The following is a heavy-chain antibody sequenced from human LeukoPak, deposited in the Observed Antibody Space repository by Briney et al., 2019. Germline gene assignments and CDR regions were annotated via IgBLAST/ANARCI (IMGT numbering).Heavy chain of an antibody. CDR2: IKQDGSEK. Sequence: PGGSLRLSCAASGFTFSSYWMSWVRQAPGKGLEWVANIKQDGSEKYYVDSVKGRFTISRDNAKNSLYLQMNSLRAEDTAVYYCARDDTVATITENYFDYWGQGTLVTVPS. V-gene: IGHV3-7*01. CDR1: GFTFSSYW. J-gene: IGHJ4*02. D-gene: IGHD5-12*01. CDR3: ARDDTVATITENYFDY.